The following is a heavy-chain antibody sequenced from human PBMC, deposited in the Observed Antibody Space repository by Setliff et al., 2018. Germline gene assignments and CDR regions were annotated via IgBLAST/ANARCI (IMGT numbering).Heavy chain of an antibody. CDR2: LHTSGTT. V-gene: IGHV4-61*02. CDR1: GGSITSGSYY. CDR3: ARDNTIVGATDY. J-gene: IGHJ4*02. D-gene: IGHD1-26*01. Sequence: SQTLSLTCAVSGGSITSGSYYWSWIRQPAGEGLEWIGRLHTSGTTDYNPSLKGRVTISADTSTNHFSLKLTSVTAADTAVYYCARDNTIVGATDYWGQGTPVTVSS.